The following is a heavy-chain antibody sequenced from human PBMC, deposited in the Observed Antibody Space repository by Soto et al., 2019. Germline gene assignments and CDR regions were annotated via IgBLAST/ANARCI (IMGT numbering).Heavy chain of an antibody. D-gene: IGHD3-3*01. Sequence: GGSLRLSCAASGFTFSSYAMSWVRQAPGKGLEWVSAISGSGGSTYYADSVKGRFTISRDNSKNTLYLQMNSLRAEDTAVYYCAKDLAPATDDFWSGYTRPLSRGGMDVWGQGTTVTVSS. V-gene: IGHV3-23*01. J-gene: IGHJ6*02. CDR2: ISGSGGST. CDR3: AKDLAPATDDFWSGYTRPLSRGGMDV. CDR1: GFTFSSYA.